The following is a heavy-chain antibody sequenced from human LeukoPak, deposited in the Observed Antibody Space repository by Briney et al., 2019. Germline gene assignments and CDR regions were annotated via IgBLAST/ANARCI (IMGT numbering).Heavy chain of an antibody. CDR1: GFTFSSYA. Sequence: GGSLRLSCTASGFTFSSYAMTWVCQAPGKGLDWVSAIGASGADTYYAASAKGRFTVSRDNSNNTLYLQMSSQRADDTAVYFYAKRPRDSSGYYLGAFDGWGQGTTVTVSS. D-gene: IGHD3-22*01. V-gene: IGHV3-23*01. J-gene: IGHJ3*01. CDR2: IGASGADT. CDR3: AKRPRDSSGYYLGAFDG.